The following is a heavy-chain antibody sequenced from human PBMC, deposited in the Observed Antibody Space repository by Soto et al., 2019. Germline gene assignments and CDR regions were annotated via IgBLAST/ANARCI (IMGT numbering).Heavy chain of an antibody. CDR2: IYWDDDK. J-gene: IGHJ5*02. CDR3: AHGDGSYYDSSGRLAFDP. D-gene: IGHD3-22*01. Sequence: QITLKESGPTLVKPTQTLTLTCTFSAFSLRTRGVGVGWIRQPPGKALEWLALIYWDDDKRYNPSLKSRLTITKATSRNQVVLTMTNMDPVDTGTDYCAHGDGSYYDSSGRLAFDPWGQGTLVTVSS. V-gene: IGHV2-5*02. CDR1: AFSLRTRGVG.